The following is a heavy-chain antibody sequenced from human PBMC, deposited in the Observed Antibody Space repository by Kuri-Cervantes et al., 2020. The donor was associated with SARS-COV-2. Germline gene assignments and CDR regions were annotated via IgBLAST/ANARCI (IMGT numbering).Heavy chain of an antibody. CDR1: GFTFSSYS. V-gene: IGHV3-21*01. Sequence: GESLEISCAASGFTFSSYSMNWVRQAPGKGLEWVSSISSSSSYIYYADSVKGRFTISRDNAKNSLYLHMNSLRAEDTAVYYCARDQCSSTSCYGTYYYYYYGMDVWGQGTTVTVSS. D-gene: IGHD2-2*01. CDR2: ISSSSSYI. J-gene: IGHJ6*02. CDR3: ARDQCSSTSCYGTYYYYYYGMDV.